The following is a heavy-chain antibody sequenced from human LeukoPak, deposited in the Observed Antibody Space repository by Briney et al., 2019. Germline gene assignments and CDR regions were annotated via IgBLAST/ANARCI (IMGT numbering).Heavy chain of an antibody. Sequence: GGSLRLSCAASGFTFSSYAMSWVRQAPGKGLDWVAVISNDGSKKYYADSVKGRFTISRDNSKNTLSLQVSSLRTEDTAVYYCARETRSTVTTVRTYYYYCGMDVWSQGTTVTVSS. J-gene: IGHJ6*02. CDR2: ISNDGSKK. V-gene: IGHV3-30*03. CDR1: GFTFSSYA. CDR3: ARETRSTVTTVRTYYYYCGMDV. D-gene: IGHD4-17*01.